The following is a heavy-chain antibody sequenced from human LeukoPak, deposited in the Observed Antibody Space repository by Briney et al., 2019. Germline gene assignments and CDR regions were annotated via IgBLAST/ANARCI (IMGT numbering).Heavy chain of an antibody. CDR2: ISSSGSTI. Sequence: SGGSLRLSCAASGFTFSSYEMNWVRQAPGKGLEWVSYISSSGSTIYYADSVKGRFTISRDNSKNTLYLQMNSLRAEDTAVYYCATSPARDNYYDSSGVLIRYNDYWGQGTLVTVSS. V-gene: IGHV3-48*03. CDR3: ATSPARDNYYDSSGVLIRYNDY. J-gene: IGHJ4*02. CDR1: GFTFSSYE. D-gene: IGHD3-22*01.